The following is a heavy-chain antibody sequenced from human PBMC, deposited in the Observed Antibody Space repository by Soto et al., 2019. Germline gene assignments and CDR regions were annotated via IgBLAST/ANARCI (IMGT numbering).Heavy chain of an antibody. V-gene: IGHV4-59*08. CDR1: GGSISSYY. CDR2: IYYSGST. J-gene: IGHJ4*02. D-gene: IGHD4-17*01. CDR3: ATHPPYGPLDH. Sequence: LSLTCTVSGGSISSYYWSWIRQPPGKGLEWIGYIYYSGSTNYNPSLKSRVTISVDTSKNQFSLRLTSVTAADTAVYYCATHPPYGPLDHWGQGTLVTVSS.